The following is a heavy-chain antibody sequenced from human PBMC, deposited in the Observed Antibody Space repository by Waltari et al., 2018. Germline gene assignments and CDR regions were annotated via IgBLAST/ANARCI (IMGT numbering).Heavy chain of an antibody. CDR3: AKDDRYPDDVFGL. CDR2: IRGSGAE. V-gene: IGHV3-23*01. J-gene: IGHJ3*01. D-gene: IGHD2-2*02. CDR1: ALTFSTYV. Sequence: EVQLMESGGGLVQPGGSLRLSCSASALTFSTYVINWVRQAPGKGLGWVCSIRGSGAEGYAESVRGRFTISRDNPKNTVFLQMNSLRVEDTALYYCAKDDRYPDDVFGLWGLGTMVTVSS.